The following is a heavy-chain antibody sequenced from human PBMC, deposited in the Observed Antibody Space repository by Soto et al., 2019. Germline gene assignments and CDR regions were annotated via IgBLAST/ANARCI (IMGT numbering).Heavy chain of an antibody. CDR1: GFTFSSYG. CDR2: IWYDGSNK. J-gene: IGHJ6*02. CDR3: ARDLGESDIPDFLSLHYYYYYGMDV. Sequence: QVQLVESGGGVVQPGRSLRLSCAASGFTFSSYGIHWVRQAPGKGLEWVAVIWYDGSNKYYADSVKGRFTISRDNSKNTLYLQMNSLRAEDTAVYYCARDLGESDIPDFLSLHYYYYYGMDVWGQGTTVTVSS. D-gene: IGHD3-16*02. V-gene: IGHV3-33*01.